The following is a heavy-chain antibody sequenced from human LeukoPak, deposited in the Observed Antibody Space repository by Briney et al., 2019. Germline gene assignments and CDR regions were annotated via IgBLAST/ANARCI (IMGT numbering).Heavy chain of an antibody. D-gene: IGHD3-3*01. CDR3: ASGHYDFWSGYLTYYYYGMDV. Sequence: PGGSLRLSCAASEFTFSSYAMHWVRQAPGKGLGWVAVISDDGSNKYYADSVKGRFTISRDNSKNTLYLQMNSLRAEDTAVYYCASGHYDFWSGYLTYYYYGMDVWGQGTTVTVSS. CDR1: EFTFSSYA. J-gene: IGHJ6*02. CDR2: ISDDGSNK. V-gene: IGHV3-30*04.